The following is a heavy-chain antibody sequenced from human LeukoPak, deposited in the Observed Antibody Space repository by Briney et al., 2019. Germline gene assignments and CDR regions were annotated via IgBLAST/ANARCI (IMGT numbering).Heavy chain of an antibody. CDR3: AREAHTPPEVVTAIGAFDI. D-gene: IGHD2-21*02. J-gene: IGHJ3*02. CDR1: GGSISSYY. CDR2: IYYSGST. Sequence: SETLSLTCTVSGGSISSYYWSWIRQPPGKGLEWIGYIYYSGSTNYNPSLKSRVTISVDTSKNQFSLKLSSVTAADTAVYYCAREAHTPPEVVTAIGAFDIWGQGTMVTVSS. V-gene: IGHV4-59*01.